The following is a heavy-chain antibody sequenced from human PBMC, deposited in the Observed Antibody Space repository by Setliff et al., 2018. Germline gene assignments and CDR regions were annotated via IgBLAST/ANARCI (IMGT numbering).Heavy chain of an antibody. V-gene: IGHV4-61*09. J-gene: IGHJ6*04. CDR3: ARHALSFDSAWDV. CDR1: GGSISSGSNY. Sequence: ASETLSLTCTVSGGSISSGSNYWSWIRQPAGRGLEWIGHIDPGGNTNYHPSLKSRVTISGDTSKNQFSLKLTSATAADTAVYYCARHALSFDSAWDVWGKGTTVTVSS. CDR2: IDPGGNT. D-gene: IGHD3-9*01.